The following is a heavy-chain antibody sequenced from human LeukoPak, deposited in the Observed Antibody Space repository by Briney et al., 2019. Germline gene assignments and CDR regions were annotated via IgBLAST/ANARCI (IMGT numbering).Heavy chain of an antibody. V-gene: IGHV1-8*01. J-gene: IGHJ4*02. CDR1: GYTFTRYD. Sequence: ASVQVSCKASGYTFTRYDINWVRQATGQGLEWMGWMNPNSGNTGYAQKFQGRVTMTRNTSISTAYMELSSLRSEDTAVYYCARGGGLLRFEPFDYWGQGTLVTVSS. D-gene: IGHD3-3*01. CDR3: ARGGGLLRFEPFDY. CDR2: MNPNSGNT.